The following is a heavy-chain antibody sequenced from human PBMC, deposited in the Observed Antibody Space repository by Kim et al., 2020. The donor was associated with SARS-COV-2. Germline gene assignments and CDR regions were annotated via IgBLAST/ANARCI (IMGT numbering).Heavy chain of an antibody. CDR2: IKQDGSEK. CDR1: GFTFSSYW. D-gene: IGHD6-13*01. Sequence: GGSLRLSCAASGFTFSSYWMSWVRQAPGKGLEWVANIKQDGSEKYYVDSVKGRFTISRDNAKNSLYLQMNSLRAEDTAVYYCAREDRDPYSSSWPAFDIWGQGTMVTVSS. CDR3: AREDRDPYSSSWPAFDI. V-gene: IGHV3-7*01. J-gene: IGHJ3*02.